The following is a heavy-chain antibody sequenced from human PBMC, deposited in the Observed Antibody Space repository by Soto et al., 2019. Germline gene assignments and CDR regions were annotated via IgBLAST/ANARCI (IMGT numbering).Heavy chain of an antibody. Sequence: SETLSLTCTLFSCSVSSYYWTWIRQPLGKGLEWIGYAHYSGTTNYSPSLRGRVIMSVDTSKNQFSLKLNSVTAADAAVYYCATGSASSTSHAFDVWDRGTVVT. D-gene: IGHD3-10*01. CDR3: ATGSASSTSHAFDV. CDR1: SCSVSSYY. J-gene: IGHJ3*01. CDR2: AHYSGTT. V-gene: IGHV4-59*02.